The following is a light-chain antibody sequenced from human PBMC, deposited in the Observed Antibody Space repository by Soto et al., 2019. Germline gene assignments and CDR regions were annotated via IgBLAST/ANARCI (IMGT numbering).Light chain of an antibody. V-gene: IGKV3-20*01. CDR3: QQYGSSPTYT. CDR2: GAS. CDR1: QSVSSSY. J-gene: IGKJ2*01. Sequence: EIVLTQSPGTRSLSPGERATLSCRASQSVSSSYLAWYQQKPGQAPRLLIYGASSRATGIPDRFSGSGSGTGFTLTISRLEPEDFAVYYCQQYGSSPTYTFGQGTKLEIK.